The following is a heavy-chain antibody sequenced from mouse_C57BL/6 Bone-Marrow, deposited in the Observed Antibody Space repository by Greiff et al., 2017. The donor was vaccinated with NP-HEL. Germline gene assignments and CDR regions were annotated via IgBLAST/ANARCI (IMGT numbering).Heavy chain of an antibody. CDR2: IDPSDSYT. V-gene: IGHV1-59*01. J-gene: IGHJ2*01. Sequence: QVQLQQPGAELVRPGTSVKLSCKASGYTFTSYWMHWVKQRPGQGLEWIGVIDPSDSYTNYNQKFKGKATFTVDTSSSTAYMQLSSLTSEDSAVYYCARCTVGYYFDNWGQGTTLTVSS. D-gene: IGHD1-1*01. CDR3: ARCTVGYYFDN. CDR1: GYTFTSYW.